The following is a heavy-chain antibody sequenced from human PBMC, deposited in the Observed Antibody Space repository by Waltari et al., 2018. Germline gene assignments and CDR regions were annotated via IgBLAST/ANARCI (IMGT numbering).Heavy chain of an antibody. CDR1: GLTLGCYG. CDR3: SRGSGQLGYIMDV. J-gene: IGHJ6*02. D-gene: IGHD6-13*01. V-gene: IGHV3-74*01. Sequence: EVQLVESGGGLVQPGGSVRLACAACGLTLGCYGRHWFRQVPGRGLVWVSRISSEVFSTTYADSGKSRFSIFRDNAKNTLYLHMNSLRADDTAVYFCSRGSGQLGYIMDVWGQGTTVTVSS. CDR2: ISSEVFST.